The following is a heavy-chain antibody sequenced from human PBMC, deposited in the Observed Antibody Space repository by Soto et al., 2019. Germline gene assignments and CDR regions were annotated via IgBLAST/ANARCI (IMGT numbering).Heavy chain of an antibody. Sequence: SETLSLTCTVSGGSISSGGYYWSWIRQHPGKGLEWIGYIYYSGSTYYNPSLKSRVTISVDTSKNQFSLKLSSVTAADTAVYYCASSRDTAMVPFDYWGQGTLVTVSS. J-gene: IGHJ4*02. V-gene: IGHV4-31*03. CDR1: GGSISSGGYY. CDR2: IYYSGST. CDR3: ASSRDTAMVPFDY. D-gene: IGHD5-18*01.